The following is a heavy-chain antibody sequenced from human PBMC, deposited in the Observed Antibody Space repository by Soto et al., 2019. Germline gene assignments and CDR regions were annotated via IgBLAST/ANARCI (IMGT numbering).Heavy chain of an antibody. CDR3: ARGRGYCGGTNCYLDY. D-gene: IGHD2-21*01. CDR1: GFTFSSYA. CDR2: ISSNGGST. Sequence: GGSLRLSCSASGFTFSSYAMHWVRQAPGKGLEYVSAISSNGGSTYYADSVKGRFTISRDNSKNTLYLQMNSLRDDDTAVYYCARGRGYCGGTNCYLDYWGQGALVTVSS. J-gene: IGHJ4*02. V-gene: IGHV3-64*04.